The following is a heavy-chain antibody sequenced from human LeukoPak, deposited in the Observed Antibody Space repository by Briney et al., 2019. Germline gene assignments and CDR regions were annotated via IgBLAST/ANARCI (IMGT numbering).Heavy chain of an antibody. CDR1: GGSFSGYY. V-gene: IGHV4-34*01. CDR2: INHSGST. Sequence: SETLSLTCAVYGGSFSGYYWSWIRQPPGKGLEWIGEINHSGSTNYNPSLKSRVTISVDTSKNQFSLKLSSVTVADTAVYYCARGRVDFDYWGQGTLVTVSS. CDR3: ARGRVDFDY. D-gene: IGHD2-15*01. J-gene: IGHJ4*02.